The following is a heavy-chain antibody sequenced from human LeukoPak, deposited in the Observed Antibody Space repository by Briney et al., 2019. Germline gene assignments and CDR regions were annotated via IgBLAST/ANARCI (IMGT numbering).Heavy chain of an antibody. J-gene: IGHJ4*02. CDR2: IRSKANSYAT. V-gene: IGHV3-73*01. Sequence: GGSLRLSCAASGFTFSGSSIHWVRQASGQGLEWVGRIRSKANSYATAYAASVKGRFTISRDDSKNTAYLQMNSLKTEDTAVYYCTRPPDYYDSSGYYSHDYWGQGTLVTVSS. CDR1: GFTFSGSS. CDR3: TRPPDYYDSSGYYSHDY. D-gene: IGHD3-22*01.